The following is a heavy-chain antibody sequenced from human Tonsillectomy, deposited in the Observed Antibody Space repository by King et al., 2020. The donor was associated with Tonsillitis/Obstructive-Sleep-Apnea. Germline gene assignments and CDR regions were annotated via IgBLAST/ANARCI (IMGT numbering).Heavy chain of an antibody. Sequence: VQLVESGGGLVKPGGSLRLSCAASGFTFSNAWMNWVRQAPGKGLEWVGRIKSKIDGGTTDYAAPVKGRFTISRDDSKNTLYLQINSLKTEDTAVYYCTTDGGPPRVGMSGVGYWGQGTLVTVSS. CDR3: TTDGGPPRVGMSGVGY. CDR1: GFTFSNAW. D-gene: IGHD2-21*01. CDR2: IKSKIDGGTT. V-gene: IGHV3-15*07. J-gene: IGHJ4*02.